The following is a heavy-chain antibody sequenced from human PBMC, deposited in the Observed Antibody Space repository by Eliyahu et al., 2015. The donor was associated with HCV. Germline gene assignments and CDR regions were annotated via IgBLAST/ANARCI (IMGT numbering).Heavy chain of an antibody. CDR3: ARHKYDFWSGYRSPFDY. CDR2: INHSGST. J-gene: IGHJ4*02. Sequence: GWIGEINHSGSTNYNPSLKSRVTISVDTSKNQFSLKLSSVTAADTAVYYCARHKYDFWSGYRSPFDYWGQGTLVTVSS. V-gene: IGHV4-34*01. D-gene: IGHD3-3*01.